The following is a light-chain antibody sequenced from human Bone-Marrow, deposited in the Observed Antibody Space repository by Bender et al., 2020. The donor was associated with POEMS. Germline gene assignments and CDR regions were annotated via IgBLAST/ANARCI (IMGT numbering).Light chain of an antibody. CDR3: QTWGTGVVI. Sequence: QLVLTQSPSASASLGASVKLTCTLTSGHRNYAIAWHQQQPDKGPRYLMKLNSDGSHNKGDGIPDRFSGSSSGAERYLTISSLQSEDEADYYCQTWGTGVVIFGGGTKLTVL. V-gene: IGLV4-69*01. CDR1: SGHRNYA. J-gene: IGLJ2*01. CDR2: LNSDGSH.